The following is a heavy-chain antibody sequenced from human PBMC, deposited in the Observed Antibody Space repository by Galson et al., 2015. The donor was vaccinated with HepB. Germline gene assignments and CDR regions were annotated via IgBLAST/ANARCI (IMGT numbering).Heavy chain of an antibody. CDR1: GFTFRHYA. V-gene: IGHV3-23*01. Sequence: SLRLSCAASGFTFRHYAMSWVRQAPGKGLEWVSAINIRGVNTFYADSVKGRFTISRDNSKNTLYLQMNSLRAEDTAVYYCAKDGTLYSSTWANAFDIWGQGTMGTVSS. J-gene: IGHJ3*02. CDR2: INIRGVNT. CDR3: AKDGTLYSSTWANAFDI. D-gene: IGHD6-13*01.